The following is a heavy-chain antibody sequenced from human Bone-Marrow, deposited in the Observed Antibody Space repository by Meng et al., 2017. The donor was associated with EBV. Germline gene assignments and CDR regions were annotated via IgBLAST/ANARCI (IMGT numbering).Heavy chain of an antibody. CDR1: GFTFSSYT. J-gene: IGHJ4*02. Sequence: EVQLVESGXXXXXPXXSXXLSCAASGFTFSSYTMNWVRQAPGTGLEWVSSISTSSSYIYYADSVKGRFNISRDNAKNSLYLQMNSLRAEDTAVYYCARVRGGYGDYDYWGRGTLVTVSS. V-gene: IGHV3-21*01. CDR2: ISTSSSYI. D-gene: IGHD4-17*01. CDR3: ARVRGGYGDYDY.